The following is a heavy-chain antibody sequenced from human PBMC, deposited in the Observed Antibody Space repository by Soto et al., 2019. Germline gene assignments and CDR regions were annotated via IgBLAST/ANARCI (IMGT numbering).Heavy chain of an antibody. Sequence: SETLSLTCTVSGGSISSSSYYWGWIRQPPGKGLEWIGSIYYSGSTYYNPSLKSRVTISVDTSKNQFSLKLSSVTAADTAVYYCARHRYFRRYNGMDVWGQGTTVTISS. CDR3: ARHRYFRRYNGMDV. J-gene: IGHJ6*02. D-gene: IGHD3-16*02. CDR2: IYYSGST. CDR1: GGSISSSSYY. V-gene: IGHV4-39*01.